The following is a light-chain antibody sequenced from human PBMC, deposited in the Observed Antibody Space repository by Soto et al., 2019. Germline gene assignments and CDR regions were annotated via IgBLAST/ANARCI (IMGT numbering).Light chain of an antibody. CDR2: GAS. CDR1: HSVSSSY. J-gene: IGKJ4*01. CDR3: LQANNFPVT. V-gene: IGKV3-20*01. Sequence: EIVLTQSPGTLSLSPGERATLSCRASHSVSSSYLAWYQQKPGQAPRLLIYGASSRATGIPDRFSGSGSGTDFTLTISRLEPEDFATYFCLQANNFPVTFGEGTKVEMK.